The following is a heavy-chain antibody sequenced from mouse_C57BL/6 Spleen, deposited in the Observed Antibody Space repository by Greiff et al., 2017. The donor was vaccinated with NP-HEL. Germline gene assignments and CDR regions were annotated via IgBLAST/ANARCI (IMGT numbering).Heavy chain of an antibody. J-gene: IGHJ3*01. CDR1: GYTFTSYW. CDR3: ANEYGSSFLFAY. Sequence: QVQLQQPGAELVKPGASVKVSCKASGYTFTSYWMHWVKQRPGQGLEWIGRIHPSDSDTNYNQKFKGKATLTVDKSSSTAYMQLSSLTSEDSAVYYCANEYGSSFLFAYWGQGTLVTVSA. CDR2: IHPSDSDT. D-gene: IGHD1-1*01. V-gene: IGHV1-74*01.